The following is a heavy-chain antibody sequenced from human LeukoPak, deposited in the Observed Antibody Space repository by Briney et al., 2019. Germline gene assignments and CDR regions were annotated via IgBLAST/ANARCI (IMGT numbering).Heavy chain of an antibody. J-gene: IGHJ4*02. CDR3: ARERGYYGYYFDY. V-gene: IGHV4-59*01. D-gene: IGHD3-22*01. CDR1: GGSISSYY. Sequence: SETLSLTCTVSGGSISSYYWSWIRQPPGKGLEWIGYIYYSGSTNYNPSLKRRVTISVDTSKNQFSLKLSSVTAADTAVYYCARERGYYGYYFDYWGQGTLVTVSS. CDR2: IYYSGST.